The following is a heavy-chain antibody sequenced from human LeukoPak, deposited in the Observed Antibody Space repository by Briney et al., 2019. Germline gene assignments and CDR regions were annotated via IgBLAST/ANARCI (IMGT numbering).Heavy chain of an antibody. CDR3: ARETGYSYAYDY. D-gene: IGHD5-18*01. CDR1: GFSFSDYA. CDR2: ISYDGSSK. V-gene: IGHV3-30-3*01. J-gene: IGHJ4*02. Sequence: GRSLRLSCAASGFSFSDYAMHWVRQAPGKGLEWVAVISYDGSSKYYADSVKRRFTISRDNSKNTLYLQMNSLRAEDTAVYYCARETGYSYAYDYWGQETLVTVSS.